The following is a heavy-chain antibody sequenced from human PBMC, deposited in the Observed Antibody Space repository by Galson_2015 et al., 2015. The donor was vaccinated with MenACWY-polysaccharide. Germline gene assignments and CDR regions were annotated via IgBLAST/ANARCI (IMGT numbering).Heavy chain of an antibody. CDR3: ARDYYASGSYSGWFDP. D-gene: IGHD3-10*01. Sequence: SVKVSCKASGYTFTSYAMHWVRQAPGQRLEWMGWINAGNGNTKYSQKFQGRVTITRDTSATTAYVEVSSLRSEDTAVYYCARDYYASGSYSGWFDPWGQGTLVTVSS. J-gene: IGHJ5*02. V-gene: IGHV1-3*01. CDR1: GYTFTSYA. CDR2: INAGNGNT.